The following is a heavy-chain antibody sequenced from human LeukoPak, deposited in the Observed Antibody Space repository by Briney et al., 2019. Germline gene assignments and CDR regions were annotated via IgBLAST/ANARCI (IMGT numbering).Heavy chain of an antibody. D-gene: IGHD3-9*01. Sequence: GGSLRLSCAASGFTFSNAWMSWVRQAPGKGLEWVGRIKSKTDGGTTDYAAPVKGRFTISRDDSKNTLYLQMNSLKTEDTAVYYCTTDFGEPLRYDILTVWLPVRPVDVWGKGTTVTVSS. V-gene: IGHV3-15*01. J-gene: IGHJ6*04. CDR2: IKSKTDGGTT. CDR3: TTDFGEPLRYDILTVWLPVRPVDV. CDR1: GFTFSNAW.